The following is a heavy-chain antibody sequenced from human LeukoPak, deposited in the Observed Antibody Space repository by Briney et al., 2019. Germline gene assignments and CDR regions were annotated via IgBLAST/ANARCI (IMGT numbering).Heavy chain of an antibody. CDR1: GFIFSNYG. CDR2: ISSDGDNT. J-gene: IGHJ4*02. CDR3: VRVNDYGGRNLYYFGY. V-gene: IGHV3-64D*06. Sequence: QPGGSLRLSCSASGFIFSNYGVYWVRQAPGKGLEFVSAISSDGDNTFYADSVKGRFTISRDNSKNTLYLQTSSLRGEDTAVYYCVRVNDYGGRNLYYFGYWGQGTLVTVSS. D-gene: IGHD4-23*01.